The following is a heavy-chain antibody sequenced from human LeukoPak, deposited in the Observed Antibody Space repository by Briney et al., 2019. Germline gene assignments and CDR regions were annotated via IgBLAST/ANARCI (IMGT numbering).Heavy chain of an antibody. J-gene: IGHJ4*02. V-gene: IGHV3-48*03. CDR2: ISSSGSTI. D-gene: IGHD1-26*01. CDR1: GFTFSSYE. Sequence: GGSLRLSCAASGFTFSSYEMNRVRQAPGKGLEWVSYISSSGSTIYYADSVKGRFTISRDNAKNSLYLQMNSLRAEDTAVYYCARVVGATVVDYWGQGTLVTVSS. CDR3: ARVVGATVVDY.